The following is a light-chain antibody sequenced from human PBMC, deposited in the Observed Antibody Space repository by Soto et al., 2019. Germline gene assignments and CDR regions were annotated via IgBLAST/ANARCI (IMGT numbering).Light chain of an antibody. CDR2: GAS. Sequence: EIVLTQSPGTLSLSPGERATLSCRASQSVSNSYLAWYQHKPGQAPRLLIHGASSRATGIPDRFSGSGSGTEFTLNINRLESEDFAVYYCQQYGRSPHTFGQGTKVDIK. V-gene: IGKV3-20*01. J-gene: IGKJ1*01. CDR3: QQYGRSPHT. CDR1: QSVSNSY.